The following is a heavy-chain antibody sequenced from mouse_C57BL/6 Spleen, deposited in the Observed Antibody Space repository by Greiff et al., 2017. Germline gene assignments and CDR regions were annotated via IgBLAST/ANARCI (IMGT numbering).Heavy chain of an antibody. CDR3: ARAYRNSAWFAY. D-gene: IGHD2-5*01. CDR2: IDPEAGGT. J-gene: IGHJ3*01. Sequence: VQLQQSGAELVRPGASVTLSCKASGYTFTDYEMHWVKQTPVHGLEWIGAIDPEAGGTAYNQKFKGKAILTADKSSSTAYMELRSLTSEDSAVYYCARAYRNSAWFAYWGQGTLVTVS. V-gene: IGHV1-15*01. CDR1: GYTFTDYE.